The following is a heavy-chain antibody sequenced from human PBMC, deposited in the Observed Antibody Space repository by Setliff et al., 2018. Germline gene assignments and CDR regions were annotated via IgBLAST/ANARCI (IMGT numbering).Heavy chain of an antibody. CDR3: ARGRRGNYDFWSGYSSWFDP. CDR2: MNPNSGNT. J-gene: IGHJ5*02. D-gene: IGHD3-3*01. V-gene: IGHV1-8*03. CDR1: GYTFTSYD. Sequence: ASVKVSCKASGYTFTSYDINWVRQATGQGLEWMGWMNPNSGNTGYAQKFQGRVTITRNTSISTAYMELSSLRSEDTAVYYCARGRRGNYDFWSGYSSWFDPWGQGTLVTVSS.